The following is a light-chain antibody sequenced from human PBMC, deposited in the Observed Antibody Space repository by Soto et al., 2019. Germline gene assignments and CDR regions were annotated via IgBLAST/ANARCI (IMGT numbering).Light chain of an antibody. CDR1: QSISSW. CDR2: KAS. V-gene: IGKV1-5*03. J-gene: IGKJ1*01. CDR3: QQFNSYPWT. Sequence: DIQMTQSPSTLSASVGDRVTITCRASQSISSWLAWYQQKPGKAPNLLIYKASTLESGVPSRFSGSGFGTEFTLTISSLQPDDFGTYYCQQFNSYPWTFGPGTKVES.